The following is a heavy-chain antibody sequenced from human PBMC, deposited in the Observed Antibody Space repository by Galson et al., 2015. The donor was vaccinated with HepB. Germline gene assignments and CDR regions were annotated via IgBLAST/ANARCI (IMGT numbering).Heavy chain of an antibody. CDR1: GFTFSSYT. V-gene: IGHV3-48*02. J-gene: IGHJ4*02. CDR3: ARDVDFDS. CDR2: ISSSGGTI. D-gene: IGHD2-21*01. Sequence: SLRLSCAASGFTFSSYTMNWVRQAPGKGLECVSYISSSGGTIYYADSVRGRFTISRDNAKNALYLQMNSLRDEDTAVYYCARDVDFDSWSQGALVAVSS.